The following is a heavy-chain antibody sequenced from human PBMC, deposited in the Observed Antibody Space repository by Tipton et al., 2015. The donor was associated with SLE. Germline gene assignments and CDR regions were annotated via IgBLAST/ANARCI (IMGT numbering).Heavy chain of an antibody. CDR1: GFSFNNYW. CDR2: ANGDGSDT. J-gene: IGHJ4*02. Sequence: GSLRLSCAASGFSFNNYWMHWVRRAPGKGLMWVSRANGDGSDTSYADSVKGRFSISRDNAKSSLYLQMNSLRVEDTAVYYCARAYISSWRFEDWGQGTLVTVSS. V-gene: IGHV3-74*01. D-gene: IGHD6-13*01. CDR3: ARAYISSWRFED.